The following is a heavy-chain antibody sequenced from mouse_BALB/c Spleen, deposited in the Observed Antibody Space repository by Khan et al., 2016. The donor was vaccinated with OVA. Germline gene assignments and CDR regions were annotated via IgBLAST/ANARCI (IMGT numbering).Heavy chain of an antibody. CDR2: IWVGGST. V-gene: IGHV2-6-4*01. CDR3: ARNRDGGSYLYFDV. Sequence: VQLQESGPGLVAPSQSLSITCTVSGSSLSRYSVHWVRQPPGKGLEWLGMIWVGGSTDYNSALKSRLSISKDNSKRQVFLKMNSLQTDDTAMYYCARNRDGGSYLYFDVWGAGTTVTVSS. D-gene: IGHD3-3*01. J-gene: IGHJ1*01. CDR1: GSSLSRYS.